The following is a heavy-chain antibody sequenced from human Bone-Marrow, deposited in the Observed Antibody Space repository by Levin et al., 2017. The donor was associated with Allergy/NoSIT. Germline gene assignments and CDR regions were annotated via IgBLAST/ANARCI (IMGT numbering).Heavy chain of an antibody. V-gene: IGHV3-23*01. CDR2: ISASGSLT. J-gene: IGHJ4*02. Sequence: LSLTCAASGFTFSNSAMSWVRQAPGKGLEWVSAISASGSLTYYADSVKGRFTISRDSAKSTLDLQMNSLRAEDTAIYYCAKDRKAISSYFDSWGQGILVTVSS. D-gene: IGHD2-21*01. CDR1: GFTFSNSA. CDR3: AKDRKAISSYFDS.